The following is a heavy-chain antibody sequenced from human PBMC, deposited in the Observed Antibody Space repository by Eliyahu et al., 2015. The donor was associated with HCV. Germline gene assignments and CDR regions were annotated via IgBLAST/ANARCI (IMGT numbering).Heavy chain of an antibody. J-gene: IGHJ4*02. V-gene: IGHV1-3*01. CDR3: ARGDGNWNYCLDY. CDR1: GYSFTTYV. Sequence: QVQLVQSGAEVKKPGASVQVXGXASGYSFTTYVXHXVRXAPGXRLEWMGWVNXDNGNTKYSQNFQGRVTITRDTSANTAYMELSSLKFEDTAVYYCARGDGNWNYCLDYWGQGTLGHRLL. CDR2: VNXDNGNT. D-gene: IGHD1-7*01.